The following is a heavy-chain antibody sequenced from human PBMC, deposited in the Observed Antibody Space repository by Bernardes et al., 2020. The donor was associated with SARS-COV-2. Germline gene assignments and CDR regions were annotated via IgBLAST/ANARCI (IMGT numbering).Heavy chain of an antibody. J-gene: IGHJ4*02. Sequence: SETLSLTCAVYGGSFSGYYWTWIRQPPGKGLEWIGHFDYTDTTTYNPSLYNPSLKSRVTISVDMSKNQFSLRLNSVTAADTAVYYCARGLYFGELSLDFWGQGSLVTVSS. V-gene: IGHV4-59*01. CDR3: ARGLYFGELSLDF. CDR1: GGSFSGYY. D-gene: IGHD3-10*01. CDR2: FDYTDTT.